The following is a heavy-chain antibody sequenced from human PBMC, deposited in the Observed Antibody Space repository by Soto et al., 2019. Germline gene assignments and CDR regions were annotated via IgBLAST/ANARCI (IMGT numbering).Heavy chain of an antibody. CDR1: GFSFSDYS. J-gene: IGHJ4*02. CDR3: ARDDRSSDY. V-gene: IGHV3-21*01. Sequence: EVQLVESGGGLVKPGGSLRLSCAASGFSFSDYSMNWVRQVPGKGLEWVSSISGSSGLIYYADSVRGRFTISRDNTRKSLYLQMSSRRVEDTAVYYCARDDRSSDYRGQGTLVTDSS. CDR2: ISGSSGLI.